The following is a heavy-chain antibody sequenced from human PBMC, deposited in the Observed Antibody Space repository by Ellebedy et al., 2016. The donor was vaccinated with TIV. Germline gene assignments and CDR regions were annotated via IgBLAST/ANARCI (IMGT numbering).Heavy chain of an antibody. CDR1: GFTFSSYS. Sequence: GESLKISXAASGFTFSSYSMNWVRQAPGKGLEWVSSISSSSSYIYYADSVKGRFTISRDNAKNSLYLQMNSLRAEDTAVYYCARQLGSSWYKGNDYWGQGTLVTVSS. J-gene: IGHJ4*02. D-gene: IGHD6-13*01. CDR2: ISSSSSYI. CDR3: ARQLGSSWYKGNDY. V-gene: IGHV3-21*01.